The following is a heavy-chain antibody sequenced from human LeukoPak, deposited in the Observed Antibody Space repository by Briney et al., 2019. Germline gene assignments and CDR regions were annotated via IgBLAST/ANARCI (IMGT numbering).Heavy chain of an antibody. D-gene: IGHD3-3*01. CDR3: ARAHDFWSGFYPVDY. CDR2: INPDSGGT. Sequence: ASVKVSCKASGYTFTGYYMHWVRQAPGQGLEWMGWINPDSGGTKYAQKFQGRASMTRDTSSSTAYMELSRLRSDDTAVYYCARAHDFWSGFYPVDYWGQGTLVTVSS. J-gene: IGHJ4*02. CDR1: GYTFTGYY. V-gene: IGHV1-2*02.